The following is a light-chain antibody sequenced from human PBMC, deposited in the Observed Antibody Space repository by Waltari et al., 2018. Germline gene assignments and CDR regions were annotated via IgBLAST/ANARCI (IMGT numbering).Light chain of an antibody. CDR3: QQYNNWRPFT. CDR2: SVS. Sequence: EILMTQSPATLPVSPGERATLSCRASQTIRDHLAWYQHRPGQAPRLLISSVSVRAPGVPARFSGSGSGTDFTLTITSVQSDDSAIYYCQQYNNWRPFTFGQGTKVEI. CDR1: QTIRDH. J-gene: IGKJ2*01. V-gene: IGKV3-15*01.